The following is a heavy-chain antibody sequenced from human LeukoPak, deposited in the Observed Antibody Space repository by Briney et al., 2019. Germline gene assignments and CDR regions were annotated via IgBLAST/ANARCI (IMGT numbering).Heavy chain of an antibody. Sequence: GGSLRLSCAASGFTVRSYGMSWVRQAPGKGLEWVSGISDSGASTYYADSVKGRFTISRDNSKNTLYLQMNSLRAEDTAAYYCARAMVRGRTTYYYYGMDVWGRGTTVTVSS. D-gene: IGHD3-10*01. CDR3: ARAMVRGRTTYYYYGMDV. CDR1: GFTVRSYG. V-gene: IGHV3-23*01. J-gene: IGHJ6*04. CDR2: ISDSGAST.